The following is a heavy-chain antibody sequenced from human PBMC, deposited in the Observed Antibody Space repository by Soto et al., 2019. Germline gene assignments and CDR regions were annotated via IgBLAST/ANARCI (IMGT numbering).Heavy chain of an antibody. CDR3: GRVGGWLGGSNAVDI. CDR2: SRNKAQSYTT. CDR1: GFPFIDHH. Sequence: EVQLVESGGGLVQPGGSTRLSCATSGFPFIDHHLDRVRQAPGKGLEWVGRSRNKAQSYTTEYAASVKGRFTISRDDSGNSVYLQMNSLKIEYTATSYCGRVGGWLGGSNAVDIWGQGTTVTVSS. V-gene: IGHV3-72*01. D-gene: IGHD3-16*01. J-gene: IGHJ3*02.